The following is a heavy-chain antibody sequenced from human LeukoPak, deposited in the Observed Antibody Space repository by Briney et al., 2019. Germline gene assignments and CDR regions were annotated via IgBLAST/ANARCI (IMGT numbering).Heavy chain of an antibody. V-gene: IGHV1-3*01. J-gene: IGHJ4*02. Sequence: GASVKVSCKASGGTFSSYAISWVRQAPGQRLEWMGWINAGNGDTKYSQKLQGRVTITRDTSASTAYMDLSSLRSEDTAVFYCARRIGSHYDYWGQGTLVTVSS. CDR2: INAGNGDT. CDR3: ARRIGSHYDY. D-gene: IGHD1-26*01. CDR1: GGTFSSYA.